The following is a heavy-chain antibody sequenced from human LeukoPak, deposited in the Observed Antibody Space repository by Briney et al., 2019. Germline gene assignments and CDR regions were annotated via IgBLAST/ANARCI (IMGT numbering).Heavy chain of an antibody. D-gene: IGHD1-7*01. CDR3: ARVFLELGPNWYFDL. CDR1: GYTFTSYD. CDR2: MNPNSGNT. V-gene: IGHV1-8*01. Sequence: ASVKVSCKASGYTFTSYDINWVRQATGQGLEWMGWMNPNSGNTGYAQKFQGRATMTRNTSISTAYMELSSLRSEDTAVYYCARVFLELGPNWYFDLWGRGTLVTVSS. J-gene: IGHJ2*01.